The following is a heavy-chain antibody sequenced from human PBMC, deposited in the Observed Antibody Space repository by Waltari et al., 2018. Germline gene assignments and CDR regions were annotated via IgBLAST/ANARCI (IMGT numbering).Heavy chain of an antibody. V-gene: IGHV4-4*07. Sequence: QVQLQESGPGLVKPSETLSLTCTVSGGSIRRYSCSWIRQPAVKGLEWIGRIYTSGSTNYNPSLKSRVTMSVDTSKNQFSLKLSSVTAADTAVYYCARASPRLRYGDRNYDWYFDLWGRGTLVTVSS. CDR3: ARASPRLRYGDRNYDWYFDL. D-gene: IGHD4-17*01. CDR1: GGSIRRYS. J-gene: IGHJ2*01. CDR2: IYTSGST.